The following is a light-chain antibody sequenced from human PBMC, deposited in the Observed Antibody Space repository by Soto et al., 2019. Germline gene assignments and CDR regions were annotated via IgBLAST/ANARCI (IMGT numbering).Light chain of an antibody. J-gene: IGKJ4*01. CDR1: QSVLVTSNNKNC. Sequence: EIVMTQSPDSLAVSLGERDTINCESSQSVLVTSNNKNCLAWYQQKPGQPPKLLLSWASAPETGVPERFSGSGYVTLFTLSITSLQAEEGAGYYCQQYYILPLTFGGGTKVEIK. CDR2: WAS. CDR3: QQYYILPLT. V-gene: IGKV4-1*01.